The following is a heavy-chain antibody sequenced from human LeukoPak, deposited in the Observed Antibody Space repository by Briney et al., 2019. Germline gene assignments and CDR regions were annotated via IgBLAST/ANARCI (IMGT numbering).Heavy chain of an antibody. Sequence: GGSLRLSCVASGFTFSSYWMNWVRQAPGEGLVWVSRINNDGSNTDYADSVKGRFTISRDNAKNTLYLQMNSLRGDDTAVYYCVRDFRALADWGQGTLVTVSS. CDR3: VRDFRALAD. CDR2: INNDGSNT. V-gene: IGHV3-74*01. CDR1: GFTFSSYW. D-gene: IGHD6-19*01. J-gene: IGHJ4*02.